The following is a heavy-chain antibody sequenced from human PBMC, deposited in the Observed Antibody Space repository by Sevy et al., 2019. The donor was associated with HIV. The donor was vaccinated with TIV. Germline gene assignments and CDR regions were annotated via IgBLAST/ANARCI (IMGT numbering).Heavy chain of an antibody. D-gene: IGHD6-19*01. CDR2: INHSGST. CDR1: GGSFSGYY. J-gene: IGHJ4*02. CDR3: ARGPDSSGWVDY. V-gene: IGHV4-34*01. Sequence: SETLSLTCAVYGGSFSGYYWSWIRQPPGKGLEWIGEINHSGSTNYNPSLKSRVTISVDTSKNQFSLKLSSVTAADTAVYYCARGPDSSGWVDYWVQGTLVTVSS.